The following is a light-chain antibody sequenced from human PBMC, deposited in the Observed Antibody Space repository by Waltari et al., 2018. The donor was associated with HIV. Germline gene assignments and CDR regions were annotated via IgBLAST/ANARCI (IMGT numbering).Light chain of an antibody. CDR3: LVHMGHGAWV. V-gene: IGLV8-61*01. CDR2: STN. CDR1: SGPVPTTSF. J-gene: IGLJ3*02. Sequence: QTVVTQEPSFSVSPGGTVTLTRGLNSGPVPTTSFPIWYQQTPRQAPRTLIYSTNIRSSGVPDRFSGSILGNKAALTITGAQADDESDYYCLVHMGHGAWVFGGGTKLTVL.